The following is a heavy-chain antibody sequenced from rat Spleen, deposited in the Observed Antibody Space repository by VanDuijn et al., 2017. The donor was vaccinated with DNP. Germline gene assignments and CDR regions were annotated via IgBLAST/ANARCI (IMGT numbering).Heavy chain of an antibody. Sequence: EVQLVESGGGLVQPGRSLKLSCAVSGLTFSDHNMAWVRQAPKKGLEWVATISYDGSSTYYRDSVKGRFIISRNNAKSTLYLQMDSLRSEDTATYYGTRGGDGTAYWGQGTLVTVSS. V-gene: IGHV5-7*01. CDR2: ISYDGSST. J-gene: IGHJ3*01. CDR3: TRGGDGTAY. CDR1: GLTFSDHN. D-gene: IGHD1-11*01.